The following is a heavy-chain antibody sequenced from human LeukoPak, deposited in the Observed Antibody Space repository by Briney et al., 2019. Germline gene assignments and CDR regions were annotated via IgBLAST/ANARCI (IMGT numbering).Heavy chain of an antibody. Sequence: TSETLSLTCAVYGGSFSGYYWSWIRQPPGKGLEWIGEINHSGSTNYNRSLKSRVTISVDTSKNQFSLKLSSVTAADTAVYYCARGVGYSSSWKLDYWGQGTLVTVSS. D-gene: IGHD6-13*01. V-gene: IGHV4-34*01. J-gene: IGHJ4*02. CDR2: INHSGST. CDR3: ARGVGYSSSWKLDY. CDR1: GGSFSGYY.